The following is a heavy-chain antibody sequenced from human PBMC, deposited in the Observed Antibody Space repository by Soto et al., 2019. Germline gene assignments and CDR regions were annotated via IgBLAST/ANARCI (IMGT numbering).Heavy chain of an antibody. Sequence: SETLSLTCAVYGGSFSGYYWSWIRQPPGKGLEWIGEINHSGSTNYNPSLKSRVTISVDTSKNRFSLKLSSVTAADTAVYYCARGGLMRYYYDSSGYLDYFDYWGQGTLVTVSS. CDR1: GGSFSGYY. CDR3: ARGGLMRYYYDSSGYLDYFDY. D-gene: IGHD3-22*01. J-gene: IGHJ4*02. CDR2: INHSGST. V-gene: IGHV4-34*01.